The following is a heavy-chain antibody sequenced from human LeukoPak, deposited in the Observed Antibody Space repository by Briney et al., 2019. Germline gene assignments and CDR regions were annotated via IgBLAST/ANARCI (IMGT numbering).Heavy chain of an antibody. D-gene: IGHD6-19*01. CDR1: GFTFDDYA. CDR2: ISGDGGST. CDR3: AKDIAVARYYYYGMDV. V-gene: IGHV3-43*02. J-gene: IGHJ6*02. Sequence: SGGSLILSCAASGFTFDDYAMHWVRQAPGKGLEWVSLISGDGGSTYYADSVKGRFTISRDNSKNSLYLQMNSLRTEDTALYYCAKDIAVARYYYYGMDVWGQGTAVTVSS.